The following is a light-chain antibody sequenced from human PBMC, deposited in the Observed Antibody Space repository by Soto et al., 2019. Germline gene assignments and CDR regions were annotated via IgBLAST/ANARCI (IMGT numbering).Light chain of an antibody. CDR2: GAS. Sequence: DIQMTQSPSSLSASVGDRVTITCRAGQSISRYLNWYEQKPGKAPKLLIFGASTLQSGVPSRFSGTGSGTEFTLTISSLQPEDFATYYCQQSYGTVVTFGQGTKVDIK. CDR3: QQSYGTVVT. CDR1: QSISRY. V-gene: IGKV1-39*01. J-gene: IGKJ1*01.